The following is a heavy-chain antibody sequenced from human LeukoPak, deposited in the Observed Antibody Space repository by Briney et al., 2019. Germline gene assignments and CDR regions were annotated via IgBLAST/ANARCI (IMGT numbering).Heavy chain of an antibody. CDR2: ISGSGDST. Sequence: PGGSLRLSCAASGFTFSSYAMSWVRQAPGKGLEGVSRISGSGDSTYYANSVKGRFTISRDNSKNTLYLQMNSLRAEDTAIYYCAKAAIEQWLVKVDSFDYWGQGTLVTVSS. V-gene: IGHV3-23*01. CDR1: GFTFSSYA. J-gene: IGHJ4*02. CDR3: AKAAIEQWLVKVDSFDY. D-gene: IGHD6-19*01.